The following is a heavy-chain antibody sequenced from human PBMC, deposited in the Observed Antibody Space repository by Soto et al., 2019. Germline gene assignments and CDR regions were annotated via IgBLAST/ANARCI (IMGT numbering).Heavy chain of an antibody. CDR1: GYTFTSYG. V-gene: IGHV1-18*01. CDR3: ARDSYYDILTGYYHYYYYMDV. J-gene: IGHJ6*03. D-gene: IGHD3-9*01. CDR2: ISAYNGNT. Sequence: ASVKVSCKASGYTFTSYGISWVRQAPGQGLEWMGWISAYNGNTNYAQKLQGRVTMTTDTSTSTAYMELRSLRSDDTAVYYCARDSYYDILTGYYHYYYYMDVWGKGTTVTVSS.